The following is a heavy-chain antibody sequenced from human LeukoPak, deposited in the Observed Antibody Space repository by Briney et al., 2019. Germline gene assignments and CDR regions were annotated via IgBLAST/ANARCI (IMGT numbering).Heavy chain of an antibody. CDR2: IYYSGST. J-gene: IGHJ4*02. V-gene: IGHV4-59*01. CDR1: GGSISSYY. CDR3: ARVYSSSSLGCDY. Sequence: PSETLSLTCTVSGGSISSYYWSWIRQPPGKGLEWIGYIYYSGSTNYNPSLKSRVTISVDTSKNQFSLKLSSVTAADTAVYYCARVYSSSSLGCDYWGQGTLVTVSS. D-gene: IGHD6-6*01.